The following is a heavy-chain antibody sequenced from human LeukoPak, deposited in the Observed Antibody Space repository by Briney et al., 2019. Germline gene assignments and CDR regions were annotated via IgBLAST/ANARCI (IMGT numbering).Heavy chain of an antibody. Sequence: APVKVSCKTSGYTFTNYGISWVRQAPGQGLERMGWISAYNGNTNYAQKLQGRVTMTTDTSTSTAYMELRSLRSDDTAVYYCARDLGEGIYYYDSSGYYLAWGQGTLVTVSS. J-gene: IGHJ5*02. V-gene: IGHV1-18*01. CDR1: GYTFTNYG. D-gene: IGHD3-22*01. CDR3: ARDLGEGIYYYDSSGYYLA. CDR2: ISAYNGNT.